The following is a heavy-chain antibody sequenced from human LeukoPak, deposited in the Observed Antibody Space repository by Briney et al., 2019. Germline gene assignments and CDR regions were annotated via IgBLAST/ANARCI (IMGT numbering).Heavy chain of an antibody. J-gene: IGHJ4*02. D-gene: IGHD3-9*01. CDR2: IRSDGNNK. Sequence: GGSLRLSCAASGFTFSSYGMHWVRQAPGKGLEWVAFIRSDGNNKYYADSVKGRFTSSRDNSKNTLYLQMNSLRAEDTAVYYCALNWGLTGYYPYQLDYWGQGTLVTVSS. CDR3: ALNWGLTGYYPYQLDY. V-gene: IGHV3-30*02. CDR1: GFTFSSYG.